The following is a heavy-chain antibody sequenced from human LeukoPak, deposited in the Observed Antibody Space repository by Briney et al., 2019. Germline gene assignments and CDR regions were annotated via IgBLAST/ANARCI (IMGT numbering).Heavy chain of an antibody. V-gene: IGHV4-39*01. CDR1: GGSSSSSSYY. CDR3: ARRYYGSGSLHYMDV. CDR2: IHDSGST. D-gene: IGHD3-10*01. J-gene: IGHJ6*03. Sequence: SETLSLTCSVSGGSSSSSSYYWGWIRQPPGKGLEWIGSIHDSGSTDYNPSLKSRVTISVDTSKNQFSLKLTSVTAADTAVYYCARRYYGSGSLHYMDVWGKGTTVTVSS.